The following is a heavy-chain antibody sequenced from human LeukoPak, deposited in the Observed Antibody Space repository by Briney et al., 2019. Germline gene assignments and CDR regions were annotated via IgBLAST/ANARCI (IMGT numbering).Heavy chain of an antibody. CDR3: AHGTVTPIRYFDY. CDR1: GGSITQTNY. J-gene: IGHJ4*02. D-gene: IGHD4-11*01. CDR2: VNLQGST. V-gene: IGHV4-4*02. Sequence: PSGTLSLTCDVSGGSITQTNYWTWVRQPPGKGLEWIGEVNLQGSTNYNPSLMRRVAISVDTSANHVSLQLTSVTAADTAVYYCAHGTVTPIRYFDYWGQGTLVTVSS.